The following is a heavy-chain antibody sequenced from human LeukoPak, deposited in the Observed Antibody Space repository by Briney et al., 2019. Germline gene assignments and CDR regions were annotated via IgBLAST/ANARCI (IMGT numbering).Heavy chain of an antibody. D-gene: IGHD4-17*01. V-gene: IGHV3-21*01. J-gene: IGHJ4*02. Sequence: PGGSLRLSCAASGFTFSSYSMNWVRQAPGKGLEWVSSISSSSSYIYYADSVKGRFTISRDNAKNSLYLQMNSLRAEDTAVYYCARDWDYGDYALDYWGQGTPVTVSS. CDR3: ARDWDYGDYALDY. CDR1: GFTFSSYS. CDR2: ISSSSSYI.